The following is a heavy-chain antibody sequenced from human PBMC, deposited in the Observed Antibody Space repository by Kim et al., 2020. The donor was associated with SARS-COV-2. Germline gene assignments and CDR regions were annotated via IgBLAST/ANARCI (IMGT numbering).Heavy chain of an antibody. CDR1: GDSITYNY. CDR2: VYYGGNT. Sequence: SETLSLTCTVSGDSITYNYCSWIRKLPGTGLEWLGYVYYGGNTNYNPSLTRRVTISLSTSTNKFSLALTLMTAADTAVYYCARSEGRGGWRQFDYWGQG. CDR3: ARSEGRGGWRQFDY. V-gene: IGHV4-59*01. J-gene: IGHJ4*02. D-gene: IGHD6-25*01.